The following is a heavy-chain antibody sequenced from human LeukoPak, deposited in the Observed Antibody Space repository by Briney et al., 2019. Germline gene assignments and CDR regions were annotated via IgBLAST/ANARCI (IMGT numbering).Heavy chain of an antibody. J-gene: IGHJ6*03. Sequence: SETLSLTCTVSGGSISSYYWSWIRQPPGKGLEWIGYIYYSGSTNYNPSLKSRVTISVDTSKNQFSLKLSSVTAGDTAVYYCARGGSGWSDYYYYYMDVWGKGTTVTVSS. CDR3: ARGGSGWSDYYYYYMDV. V-gene: IGHV4-59*01. D-gene: IGHD6-19*01. CDR2: IYYSGST. CDR1: GGSISSYY.